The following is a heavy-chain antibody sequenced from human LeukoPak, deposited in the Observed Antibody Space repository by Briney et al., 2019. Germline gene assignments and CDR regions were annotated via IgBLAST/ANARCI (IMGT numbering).Heavy chain of an antibody. V-gene: IGHV7-4-1*02. CDR1: GYTFTSYA. CDR3: ARVIHKLGSGYYYDSSGYYKRGELGY. Sequence: ASVKVSCKASGYTFTSYAMNWVRQAPGQGLEWVGWINTNTGNPTYAQGFTGRFVFSLDTSVSTAYLQISSLNAEDTAVYYCARVIHKLGSGYYYDSSGYYKRGELGYWGRGTPVTVSS. J-gene: IGHJ4*02. D-gene: IGHD3-22*01. CDR2: INTNTGNP.